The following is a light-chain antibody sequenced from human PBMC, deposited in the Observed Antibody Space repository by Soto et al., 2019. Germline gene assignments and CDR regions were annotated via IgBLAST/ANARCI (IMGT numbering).Light chain of an antibody. J-gene: IGLJ1*01. V-gene: IGLV2-18*01. CDR3: SLYTSENTYV. Sequence: QSALTQPPSVSGSPGQSVTISCTGTSTDFVSYNRVSWYQQPPGTAPKLIIYEASNRSSGVPDRFSGSKSGNTASLTISGLQAADEADYYCSLYTSENTYVFGTGTKGTVL. CDR1: STDFVSYNR. CDR2: EAS.